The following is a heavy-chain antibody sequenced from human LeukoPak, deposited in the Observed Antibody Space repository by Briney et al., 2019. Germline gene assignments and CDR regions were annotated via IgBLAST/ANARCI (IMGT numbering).Heavy chain of an antibody. D-gene: IGHD2-21*02. CDR3: ARVAYCGGDCYNYFDY. CDR1: GFTFSSYG. CDR2: ISYDGSNK. V-gene: IGHV3-30*05. J-gene: IGHJ4*02. Sequence: GGSLRLSCAASGFTFSSYGMHWVRQAPGKGLEWVAVISYDGSNKYYADSVKGRFTISRDNSKNTVYLQMNSLRAEDTAVYYCARVAYCGGDCYNYFDYWGQGTLVTVSS.